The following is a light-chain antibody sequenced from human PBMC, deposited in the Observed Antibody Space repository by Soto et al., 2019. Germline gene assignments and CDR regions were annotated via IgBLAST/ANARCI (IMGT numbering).Light chain of an antibody. CDR2: DAS. V-gene: IGKV3-20*01. J-gene: IGKJ1*01. CDR1: QTVSSNF. CDR3: QFYGDPSKT. Sequence: EIVLTQSPVPLSLSPGERGTLSCRASQTVSSNFLAWYQQKPGQAPRLLIFDASTRATGIPDRFTGSGSGTDFTLTISRLEPEDFAVYYCQFYGDPSKTFGQGTKVDIK.